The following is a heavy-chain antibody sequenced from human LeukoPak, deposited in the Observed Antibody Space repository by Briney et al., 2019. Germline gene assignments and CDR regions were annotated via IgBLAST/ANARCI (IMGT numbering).Heavy chain of an antibody. J-gene: IGHJ4*02. CDR3: ARERYFDWLLSFDY. Sequence: GESLKISCKGSGSRFTSYWISWVRQMPGKGLEWMGRIDPSDSYTNYSPSFQGHVTISADKSISTAYLQWSSLKASDTAMYYCARERYFDWLLSFDYWGQGTLVTVSS. CDR2: IDPSDSYT. CDR1: GSRFTSYW. D-gene: IGHD3-9*01. V-gene: IGHV5-10-1*01.